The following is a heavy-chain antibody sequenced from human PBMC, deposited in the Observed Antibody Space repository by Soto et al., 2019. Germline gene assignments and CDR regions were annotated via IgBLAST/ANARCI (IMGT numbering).Heavy chain of an antibody. Sequence: ASVKVSCKASGYTFTGYYMHWVRQAPGQGLEWMGWINPNSGGTNYAQKFQGRVTMTRDTSISTVYMELSRRRSDDTALYYCARGSVLGLSGGVRSGWFDWFDPWGQGPLVTVSS. CDR3: ARGSVLGLSGGVRSGWFDWFDP. V-gene: IGHV1-2*02. D-gene: IGHD6-19*01. J-gene: IGHJ5*02. CDR2: INPNSGGT. CDR1: GYTFTGYY.